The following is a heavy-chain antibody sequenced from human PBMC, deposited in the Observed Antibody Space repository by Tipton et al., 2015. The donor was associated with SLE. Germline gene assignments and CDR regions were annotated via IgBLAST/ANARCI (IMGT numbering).Heavy chain of an antibody. CDR1: GGSINTYF. CDR2: IYHSGTT. CDR3: ARVAGEGYDSSGYYHNYYYYMDV. D-gene: IGHD3-22*01. J-gene: IGHJ6*03. V-gene: IGHV4-59*12. Sequence: TLSLTCVVSGGSINTYFRSWIRQPPGKGLEWIGYIYHSGTTNYNPSLKSRITISLDASKNQFSLRLTSVTAADTAVYYCARVAGEGYDSSGYYHNYYYYMDVWGKGATVTV.